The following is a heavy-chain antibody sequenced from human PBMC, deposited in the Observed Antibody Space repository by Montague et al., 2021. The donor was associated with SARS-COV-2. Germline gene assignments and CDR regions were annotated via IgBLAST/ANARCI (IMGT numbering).Heavy chain of an antibody. Sequence: TLSLTCTVSGGSISSGGYYWSWIRQHPGKGLEWIGYIYYSGSTYYNPSLKSRVTITVDTSKNQFSLKLSSVTAADTAVYYCARARITMIVVVNAFDIWGQGTMVTVSS. V-gene: IGHV4-31*03. D-gene: IGHD3-22*01. CDR2: IYYSGST. CDR3: ARARITMIVVVNAFDI. CDR1: GGSISSGGYY. J-gene: IGHJ3*02.